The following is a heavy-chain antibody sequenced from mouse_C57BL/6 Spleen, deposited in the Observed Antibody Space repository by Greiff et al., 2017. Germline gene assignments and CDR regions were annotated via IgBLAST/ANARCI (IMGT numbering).Heavy chain of an antibody. D-gene: IGHD2-3*01. CDR2: ISSGGSYT. Sequence: EVHLVESGGDLVKPGGSLKLSCAASGFTFSSYGMSWVRQTPDKRLEWVATISSGGSYTYYPDSVKGRFTLSRDNAKNTLYLQMSSLKSEDTAMYYCARHLIDCYHFDYWGQGTTLTVSS. CDR3: ARHLIDCYHFDY. V-gene: IGHV5-6*01. CDR1: GFTFSSYG. J-gene: IGHJ2*01.